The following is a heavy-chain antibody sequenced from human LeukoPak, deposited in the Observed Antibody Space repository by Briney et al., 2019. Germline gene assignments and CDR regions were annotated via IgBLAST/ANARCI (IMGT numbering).Heavy chain of an antibody. CDR1: GYSIRSDSY. CDR2: ISHTGST. CDR3: ARNATVIRALRFLERGGWFDP. Sequence: SETLYLTCDVSGYSIRSDSYWGWVRQPPGKGLEWIASISHTGSTYYNPSLKSRVTMSVDTSKNQFSLNLSSVTAADTAVYYCARNATVIRALRFLERGGWFDPWGQGTLVTVSS. V-gene: IGHV4-38-2*01. D-gene: IGHD3-3*01. J-gene: IGHJ5*02.